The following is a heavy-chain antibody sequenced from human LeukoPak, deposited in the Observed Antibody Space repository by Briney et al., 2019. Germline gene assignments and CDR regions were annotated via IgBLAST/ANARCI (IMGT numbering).Heavy chain of an antibody. CDR2: ISSGSTI. V-gene: IGHV3-48*03. Sequence: GGSLRLSCAASGFTFSSYEMNWVRQAPGKGLEWVSYISSGSTIYDADSVKGRFTISRDNAKNSLYLQMNSLRAEDTALYYCAKGGREAYGSSWFAFDYWGQGTPVTVSS. J-gene: IGHJ4*02. CDR1: GFTFSSYE. D-gene: IGHD6-13*01. CDR3: AKGGREAYGSSWFAFDY.